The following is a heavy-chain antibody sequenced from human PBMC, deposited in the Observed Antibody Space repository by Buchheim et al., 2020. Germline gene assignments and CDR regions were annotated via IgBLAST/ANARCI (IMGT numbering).Heavy chain of an antibody. Sequence: QVQLQESGPGLVKPSGTLSLTCAVSGGSISSSNWWSWVRQPPGKGLEWIGEIYHSGSTNYNPSLKSRVTISVDKSKNQSSLKLSSVTAADTAVYYCASQHITTVAAAGIEIYYYYGMDVWGQGTT. CDR2: IYHSGST. J-gene: IGHJ6*02. CDR3: ASQHITTVAAAGIEIYYYYGMDV. CDR1: GGSISSSNW. D-gene: IGHD6-13*01. V-gene: IGHV4-4*02.